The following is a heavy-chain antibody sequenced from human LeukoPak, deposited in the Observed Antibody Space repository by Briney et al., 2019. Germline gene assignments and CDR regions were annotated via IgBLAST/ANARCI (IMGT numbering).Heavy chain of an antibody. D-gene: IGHD3-22*01. J-gene: IGHJ4*02. CDR3: ARATYDSSGYYRYYFDY. CDR1: GFTFSSYA. V-gene: IGHV3-23*01. CDR2: ISGSGGST. Sequence: GGSLRLSCAASGFTFSSYAMSWVRQAPGKGLEWVSAISGSGGSTYYADSVEGRFTISRDNSKNTLYLQMNSLRAEDTAVYYCARATYDSSGYYRYYFDYWGQGTLVTVSS.